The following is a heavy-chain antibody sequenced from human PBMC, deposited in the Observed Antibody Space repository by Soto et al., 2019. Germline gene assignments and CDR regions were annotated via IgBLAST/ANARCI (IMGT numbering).Heavy chain of an antibody. J-gene: IGHJ6*02. CDR3: ARDRDIVATIGYYGMDV. CDR2: ISYDGSNK. CDR1: GFTFSSYA. Sequence: QVQLVDSGGGVVQPGRSLRLSCAASGFTFSSYAMHWVRQAPGKGLEWVAVISYDGSNKYYADSVKGRFTISRDNSKNTLYLQMNSLRAEDTAVCYCARDRDIVATIGYYGMDVWGQGTTGTVSS. D-gene: IGHD5-12*01. V-gene: IGHV3-30-3*01.